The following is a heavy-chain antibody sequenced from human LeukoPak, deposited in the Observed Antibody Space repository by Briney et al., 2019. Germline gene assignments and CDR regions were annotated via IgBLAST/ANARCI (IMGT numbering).Heavy chain of an antibody. J-gene: IGHJ4*02. CDR3: ARVLLWVGELYTDY. CDR2: INPNSGGT. D-gene: IGHD3-10*01. V-gene: IGHV1-2*02. CDR1: GYTFTGYY. Sequence: GASVKVSCKASGYTFTGYYMHWVRQAPGQGLEWMGWINPNSGGTNYAQKFQGRVTMTRDTSISTAHMELSRLRSDDTAVYYCARVLLWVGELYTDYWGQGTLVTVSS.